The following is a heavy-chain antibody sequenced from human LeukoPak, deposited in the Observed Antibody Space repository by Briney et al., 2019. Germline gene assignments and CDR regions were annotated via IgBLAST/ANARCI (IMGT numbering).Heavy chain of an antibody. V-gene: IGHV5-51*01. D-gene: IGHD6-19*01. CDR2: IYPGDSDT. CDR3: ARRSLAGFFDY. Sequence: GASLKISCKGSGYSFTTYWIGWVRQMPGKRLEWMGIIYPGDSDTKYSPSFQGQVTISVDKSISTAYLQWSSLKASDTAMYYCARRSLAGFFDYWGQGTLVTVSS. J-gene: IGHJ4*02. CDR1: GYSFTTYW.